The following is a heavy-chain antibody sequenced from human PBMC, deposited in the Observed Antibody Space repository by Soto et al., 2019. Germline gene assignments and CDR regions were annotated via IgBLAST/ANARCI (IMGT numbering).Heavy chain of an antibody. CDR1: GFTFGIYS. CDR3: ARGDRFRCSGDRCFSDGLFLS. V-gene: IGHV3-48*02. Sequence: GGSLRLSCAASGFTFGIYSMNWVRQAPGKGLEWISYINGSSSTMYYADSVKGRFIISRDNADNSLYLQMNSLRDADTAVYYCARGDRFRCSGDRCFSDGLFLSWGQGTLVTVSS. J-gene: IGHJ5*02. D-gene: IGHD2-15*01. CDR2: INGSSSTM.